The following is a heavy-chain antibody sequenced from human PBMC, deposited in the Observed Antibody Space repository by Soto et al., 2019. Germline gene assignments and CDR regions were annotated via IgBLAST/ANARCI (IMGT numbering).Heavy chain of an antibody. CDR2: IRGDLVTT. D-gene: IGHD1-1*01. CDR1: GFTFSDHA. V-gene: IGHV3-23*01. CDR3: ARNPPQRRLERPGGWFDP. J-gene: IGHJ5*02. Sequence: EMQLLESGGDLVQPGGSLRLSCATSGFTFSDHAMHWVRQAPGEGLEWVSGIRGDLVTTPYADSVKGRFTISRDNSKNSLYLQMNSLRVEDTAVYYCARNPPQRRLERPGGWFDPWGQGTLVTVSS.